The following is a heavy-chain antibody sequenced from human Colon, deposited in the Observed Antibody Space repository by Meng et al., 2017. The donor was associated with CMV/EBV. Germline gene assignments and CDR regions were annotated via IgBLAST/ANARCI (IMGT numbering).Heavy chain of an antibody. CDR1: GFVFSGYA. CDR3: ARRWRAGNPIHHFDA. CDR2: VSYDGSNR. J-gene: IGHJ4*02. D-gene: IGHD4-23*01. Sequence: SGFVFSGYAMTWVRQAPGKGREWLAVVSYDGSNRYHAASVRDRFVISRDNSKNTLYLKMNSLRPEDTAVYFCARRWRAGNPIHHFDAWGQGVLVTVSS. V-gene: IGHV3-30*01.